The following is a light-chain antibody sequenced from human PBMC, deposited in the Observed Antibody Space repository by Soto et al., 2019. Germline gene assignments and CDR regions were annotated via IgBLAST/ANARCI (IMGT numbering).Light chain of an antibody. Sequence: IEMSHSPYSQSASVGDRVTITLRASKSICRYLNWYQPDPGKAPKLLIYAASSLLGGVPSRFSGSGSGTDFTLTISSLQPEAFAIYYCQQSYSSPQTFGQGTKVDIK. J-gene: IGKJ1*01. CDR1: KSICRY. V-gene: IGKV1-39*01. CDR3: QQSYSSPQT. CDR2: AAS.